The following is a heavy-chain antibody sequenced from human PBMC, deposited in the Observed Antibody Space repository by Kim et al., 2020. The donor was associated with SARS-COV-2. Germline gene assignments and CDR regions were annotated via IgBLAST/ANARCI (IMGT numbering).Heavy chain of an antibody. CDR2: IKSKTDGGTT. CDR3: TTRHSSDDYYYYGMDV. D-gene: IGHD6-6*01. J-gene: IGHJ6*02. CDR1: GFTFSNAW. Sequence: GGSLRLSCAASGFTFSNAWMSWVRQAPGKGLEWVGRIKSKTDGGTTDYAAPVKGRFTISRDDSKNTLYLQMNSLKTEDTAVYYCTTRHSSDDYYYYGMDVWGQGTTVTVSS. V-gene: IGHV3-15*01.